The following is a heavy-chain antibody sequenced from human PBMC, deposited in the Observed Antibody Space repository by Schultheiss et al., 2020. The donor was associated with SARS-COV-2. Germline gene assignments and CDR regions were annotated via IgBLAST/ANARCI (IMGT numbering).Heavy chain of an antibody. CDR2: ISSSSSYI. J-gene: IGHJ4*02. V-gene: IGHV3-21*01. CDR1: GFTFSSYW. Sequence: GGSLRLSCAASGFTFSSYWMSWVRQAPGKGLEWVSSISSSSSYIYYADSVKGRFTISRDNAKNSLYLQMNSLRAEDTAVYYCASEGCSGGSCYSGYWGQGTLVTVSS. CDR3: ASEGCSGGSCYSGY. D-gene: IGHD2-15*01.